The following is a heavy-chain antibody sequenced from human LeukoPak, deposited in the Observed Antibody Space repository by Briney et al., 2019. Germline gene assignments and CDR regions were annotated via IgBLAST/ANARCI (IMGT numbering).Heavy chain of an antibody. Sequence: PGGSLRLSCAASGFTFSSYWMSWVRQAPGKGLEWVANIKQDGSEKYYVDSVKGRFTISRDNAKNSLYLQMNSLRAEDMAVYYCARAPVYVRLGSQDGYWGQGTLVTVSS. CDR2: IKQDGSEK. J-gene: IGHJ4*02. D-gene: IGHD3-16*01. CDR1: GFTFSSYW. V-gene: IGHV3-7*01. CDR3: ARAPVYVRLGSQDGY.